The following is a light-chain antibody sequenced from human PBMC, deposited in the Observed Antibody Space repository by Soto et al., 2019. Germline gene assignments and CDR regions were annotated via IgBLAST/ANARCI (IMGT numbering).Light chain of an antibody. CDR1: QSVSSY. J-gene: IGKJ4*01. CDR2: DAS. Sequence: EIVLTQSPATLSLSPGERATLSCRASQSVSSYLAWYQQKPGQAPRLLIYDASNRATGIPARFSGSGSGTDFTLTLSSLEPEDFAVYYCQQRSNWLTFGGGTKAEIK. CDR3: QQRSNWLT. V-gene: IGKV3-11*01.